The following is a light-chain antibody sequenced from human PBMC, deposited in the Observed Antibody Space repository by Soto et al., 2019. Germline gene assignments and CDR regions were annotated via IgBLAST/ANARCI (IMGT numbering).Light chain of an antibody. CDR3: CSYAGTYV. CDR2: EVT. J-gene: IGLJ1*01. CDR1: SSDVGAYNY. V-gene: IGLV2-8*01. Sequence: QSVLTQPPSASGSPGQSVTISCTGTSSDVGAYNYVSWYQQHPGKAPKLMIYEVTKRPSGVPARFSGSKSGNTASLTVSGLQAEDEADYYCCSYAGTYVFGTGTKVTVL.